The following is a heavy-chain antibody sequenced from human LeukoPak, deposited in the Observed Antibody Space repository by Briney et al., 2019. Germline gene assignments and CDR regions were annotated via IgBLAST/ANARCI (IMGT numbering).Heavy chain of an antibody. CDR3: ARDLGDYDHLMDV. D-gene: IGHD4-17*01. J-gene: IGHJ6*03. CDR2: ISSGSNYI. CDR1: GFTFDDYA. V-gene: IGHV3-21*01. Sequence: GGSLRLSCAASGFTFDDYAMNWVRQAPGKGLEWVSHISSGSNYIYYSDSVKGRFTISRDNAKNSLFLQMNSLRAEDTAVYYCARDLGDYDHLMDVWGKGTTVTVSS.